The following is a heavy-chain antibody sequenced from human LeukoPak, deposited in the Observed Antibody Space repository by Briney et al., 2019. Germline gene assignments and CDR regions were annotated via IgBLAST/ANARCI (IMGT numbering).Heavy chain of an antibody. CDR2: IYSGST. CDR3: ARRAGAYSHPYDY. CDR1: GFTVSSNS. J-gene: IGHJ4*02. D-gene: IGHD4/OR15-4a*01. V-gene: IGHV3-53*01. Sequence: GGSLRLSCTVSGFTVSSNSMSWVRQAPGKGLEWVSFIYSGSTHYSDSMKGRFTISRDNSKNTLYLQMNSLRAEDTAVYYCARRAGAYSHPYDYWGQGTLVTVSS.